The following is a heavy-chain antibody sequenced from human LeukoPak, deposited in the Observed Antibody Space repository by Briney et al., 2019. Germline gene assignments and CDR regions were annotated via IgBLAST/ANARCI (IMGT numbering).Heavy chain of an antibody. J-gene: IGHJ5*02. CDR1: GGSISSSNW. CDR2: IYHSGST. Sequence: SGTLSLTCAVSGGSISSSNWWSWVRQPPGKGLEWIGEIYHSGSTNYNPSLKSRVTISVDKSKNQFSLKLSSVTAADTAVYYCARVPYYYGSGPYNWFDPWGQGTLVTVSS. CDR3: ARVPYYYGSGPYNWFDP. D-gene: IGHD3-10*01. V-gene: IGHV4-4*02.